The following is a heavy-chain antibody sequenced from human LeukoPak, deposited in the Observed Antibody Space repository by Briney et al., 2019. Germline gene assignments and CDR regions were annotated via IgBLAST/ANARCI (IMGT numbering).Heavy chain of an antibody. CDR3: AREMAGYCSGGSC. V-gene: IGHV1-8*01. D-gene: IGHD2-15*01. Sequence: ASVKVSCKASGYTFTSYDINWVRQATGQGPEWMGWMNPNSGNTGYEQKFQGRVTMTRNTSISTAYMELSSLRSEDTAVYYCAREMAGYCSGGSCWGQGTLVTVSS. J-gene: IGHJ4*02. CDR1: GYTFTSYD. CDR2: MNPNSGNT.